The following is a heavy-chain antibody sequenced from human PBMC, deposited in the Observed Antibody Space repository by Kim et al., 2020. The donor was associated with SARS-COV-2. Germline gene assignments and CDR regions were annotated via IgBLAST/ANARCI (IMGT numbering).Heavy chain of an antibody. Sequence: SETLSLTCNVSGASMSSSNYYWVWIRQPPGKGLQWIGGVVYSGSTYYNPSLKSRVTLSIDTPKNHFSLRLNSVTAADTAVYYCSAIVLFRGSGFVEDYF. V-gene: IGHV4-39*02. CDR3: SAIVLFRGSGFVEDYF. CDR1: GASMSSSNYY. CDR2: VVYSGST. D-gene: IGHD3-10*01. J-gene: IGHJ4*01.